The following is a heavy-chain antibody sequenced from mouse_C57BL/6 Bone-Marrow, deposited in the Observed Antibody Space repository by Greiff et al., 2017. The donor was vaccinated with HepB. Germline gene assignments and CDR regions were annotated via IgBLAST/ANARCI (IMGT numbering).Heavy chain of an antibody. CDR3: TTCLLAY. D-gene: IGHD2-10*01. CDR2: IDPENGDT. Sequence: EVQLQESGAELVRPGASVKLSCTASGFNIKDYYMHWVKQRPEQGLEWIGWIDPENGDTEYASKFQGKATITADTSSNTAYLQLSSLTSEDTAVYYCTTCLLAYWGRGTLVTVSA. J-gene: IGHJ3*01. CDR1: GFNIKDYY. V-gene: IGHV14-4*01.